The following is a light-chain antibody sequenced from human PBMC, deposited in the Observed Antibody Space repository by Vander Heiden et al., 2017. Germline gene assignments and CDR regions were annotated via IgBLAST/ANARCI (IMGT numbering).Light chain of an antibody. Sequence: SVLTQPPSVSGAPGQGFTISCTGSTSTIVAGYDVHWYQQLPGTAPKLLIYDNINRPSGVPDRFSGSKSGTSASLAITGLQAEDEADYYCQSYDSSLGGHVVFGGGTKLTVL. V-gene: IGLV1-40*01. CDR1: TSTIVAGYD. CDR3: QSYDSSLGGHVV. CDR2: DNI. J-gene: IGLJ2*01.